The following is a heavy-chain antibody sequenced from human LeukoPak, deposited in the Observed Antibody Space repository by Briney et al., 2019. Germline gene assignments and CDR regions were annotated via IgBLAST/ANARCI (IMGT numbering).Heavy chain of an antibody. J-gene: IGHJ4*02. CDR3: VLGGYCSSTSCYGVY. CDR1: GFTFSSYS. V-gene: IGHV3-48*01. D-gene: IGHD2-2*01. CDR2: IGSSSSTI. Sequence: PGGSLRLSCAASGFTFSSYSMNWVRQAPGKGLEWVSYIGSSSSTIYYADSVKGRFTISRDNAKNSLYLQMNSLRAEDTAVYYCVLGGYCSSTSCYGVYWGQGTLVTVSS.